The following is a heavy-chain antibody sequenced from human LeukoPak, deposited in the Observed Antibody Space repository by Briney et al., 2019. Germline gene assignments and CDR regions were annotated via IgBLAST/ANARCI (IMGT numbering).Heavy chain of an antibody. CDR3: ARMISTDYMDV. J-gene: IGHJ6*03. Sequence: SETLSLTCAVSGYSISSGYYWGWIRQPPGKGLEWIGSIYHSGSTYYNPSLKSRVTISVDTSKNQFSLKLSFVTAADTAVYYCARMISTDYMDVWGKGTTVTVSS. CDR1: GYSISSGYY. D-gene: IGHD3-16*01. CDR2: IYHSGST. V-gene: IGHV4-38-2*01.